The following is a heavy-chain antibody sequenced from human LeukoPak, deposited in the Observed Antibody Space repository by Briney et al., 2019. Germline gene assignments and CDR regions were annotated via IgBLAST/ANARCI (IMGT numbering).Heavy chain of an antibody. CDR3: ARDHGDYVGAFDI. Sequence: SETLSLTCSVSGVSITNYYWSWIRQPPGKGLEWIGLIHYSGGTNYNPSLKSRLTMSVDTSKNQFSLRLNSVTAADTAVYYCARDHGDYVGAFDIWGQGTMVTVSS. D-gene: IGHD4-17*01. CDR1: GVSITNYY. V-gene: IGHV4-59*12. CDR2: IHYSGGT. J-gene: IGHJ3*02.